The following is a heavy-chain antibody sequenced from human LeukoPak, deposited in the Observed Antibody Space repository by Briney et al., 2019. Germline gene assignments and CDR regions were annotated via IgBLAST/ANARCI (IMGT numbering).Heavy chain of an antibody. J-gene: IGHJ6*03. D-gene: IGHD3-10*01. V-gene: IGHV4-59*01. CDR2: SYYSGST. CDR1: GGSFSGYY. Sequence: SETLSLTCAVYGGSFSGYYWSWIRQPPGKGLEWIGYSYYSGSTNYNPSLKSRVTISVDTSKNQFSLKLSSVTAADTAVYYCARAITELGFTYYYYYYMDVWGKGTTVTISS. CDR3: ARAITELGFTYYYYYYMDV.